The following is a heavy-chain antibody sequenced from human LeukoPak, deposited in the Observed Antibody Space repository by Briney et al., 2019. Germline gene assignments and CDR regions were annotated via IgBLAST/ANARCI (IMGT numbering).Heavy chain of an antibody. CDR3: ARDAHDCSSTSCYGEGFDY. D-gene: IGHD2-2*01. Sequence: GGSLRLSCAASTFTFSTYWMTWVRQAPGKGPEFVANINQDGSVKNYVDSVKGRFTISRDNSKNTLYLQMNSLRAEDTAVYYCARDAHDCSSTSCYGEGFDYWGQGTLVTVSS. CDR2: INQDGSVK. J-gene: IGHJ4*02. CDR1: TFTFSTYW. V-gene: IGHV3-7*01.